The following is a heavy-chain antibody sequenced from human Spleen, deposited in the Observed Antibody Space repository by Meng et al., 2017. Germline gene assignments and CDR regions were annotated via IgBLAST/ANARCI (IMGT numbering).Heavy chain of an antibody. CDR3: TIYTSGHI. CDR2: INTDASST. Sequence: GESLKISCAASGFTFSSYNMHWVRQTPGEGLVWVSRINTDASSTTYADSVKGRFTISRDDAKNTVYLQMNNLKTEDTAVYYCTIYTSGHIWGQGTTVTVSS. CDR1: GFTFSSYN. D-gene: IGHD6-19*01. J-gene: IGHJ3*02. V-gene: IGHV3-74*03.